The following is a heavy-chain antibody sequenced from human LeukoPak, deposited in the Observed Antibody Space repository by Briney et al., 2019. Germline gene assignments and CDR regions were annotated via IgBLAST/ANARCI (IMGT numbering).Heavy chain of an antibody. D-gene: IGHD1-26*01. CDR3: ATKKYSGTFYAF. V-gene: IGHV1-2*02. J-gene: IGHJ4*02. Sequence: ASVNDSCKASGYSSTDYYIYWVRQAPGQGLEWMGWIKPNSGDTNYVQKFEGRVTMARDTSISTAYMELSSLRSDDTAVYYCATKKYSGTFYAFWGEGTLVTVSS. CDR2: IKPNSGDT. CDR1: GYSSTDYY.